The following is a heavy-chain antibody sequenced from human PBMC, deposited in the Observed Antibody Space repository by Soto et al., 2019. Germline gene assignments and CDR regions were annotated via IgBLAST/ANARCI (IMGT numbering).Heavy chain of an antibody. J-gene: IGHJ3*01. V-gene: IGHV1-18*01. D-gene: IGHD3-16*01. CDR3: ARGGAFDV. Sequence: QVQLVQSGAEVKRPGASVKVSCKASGYSFTSYGVSWVRQAPGQGLEWMGWTSGSIVRPTYALKFEGRVTMTTDKSTGTAYMELRSLTSYDTGLYYCARGGAFDVWGQGTMVTISS. CDR1: GYSFTSYG. CDR2: TSGSIVRP.